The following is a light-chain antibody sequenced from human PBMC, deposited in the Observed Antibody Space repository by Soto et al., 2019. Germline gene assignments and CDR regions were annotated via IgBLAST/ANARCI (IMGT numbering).Light chain of an antibody. CDR2: AAS. Sequence: DIQMTQSPSSLSASVGDRVTITCRASQTISSYLNWYQQKPGKAPKLLIYAASILQNGVPSRFSRSGSGTDFTLTISSLQPEDFASYYCQQSHSIPYTFGQGTKLEIK. CDR3: QQSHSIPYT. V-gene: IGKV1-39*01. J-gene: IGKJ2*01. CDR1: QTISSY.